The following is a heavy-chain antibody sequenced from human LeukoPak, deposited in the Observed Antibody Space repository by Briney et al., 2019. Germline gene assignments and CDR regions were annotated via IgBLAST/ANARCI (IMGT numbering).Heavy chain of an antibody. Sequence: ASVKVSCQASGYIFTGYYLHWVRQAPGQGLEWMGWINPNGGGTNYAQRFQGRVTMTGDISISTAYMELSRLTSDDTGVYYCARDPYYTDAFDVWGPGTKVIVSS. CDR3: ARDPYYTDAFDV. V-gene: IGHV1-2*02. J-gene: IGHJ3*01. D-gene: IGHD3-10*01. CDR1: GYIFTGYY. CDR2: INPNGGGT.